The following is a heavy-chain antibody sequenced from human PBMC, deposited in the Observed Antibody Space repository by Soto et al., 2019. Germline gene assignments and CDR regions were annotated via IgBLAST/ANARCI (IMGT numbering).Heavy chain of an antibody. CDR2: MNPNSGNT. J-gene: IGHJ6*02. CDR3: ARRRRDSSSSGYGMDV. D-gene: IGHD6-6*01. V-gene: IGHV1-8*01. CDR1: GYTFTSYD. Sequence: QVQLVQSGAEVKKPGASVKVSCKASGYTFTSYDINWVRQATGQGLEWMGWMNPNSGNTGYAQKFQGRVTMTRNTSISTAYMELSSLISEDTAVYYCARRRRDSSSSGYGMDVWGQGTTVTVSS.